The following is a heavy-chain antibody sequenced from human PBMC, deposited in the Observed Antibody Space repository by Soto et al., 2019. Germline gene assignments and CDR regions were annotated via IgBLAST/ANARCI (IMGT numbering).Heavy chain of an antibody. J-gene: IGHJ4*02. D-gene: IGHD6-6*01. CDR3: VVLAARREWDDY. CDR1: GFTFSSYA. Sequence: QVQLVESGGGVVQPGRSLRLSCAASGFTFSSYAMHWVRQAPGKGLEWVAVISYDGRNKYYADSVKGRFTISRDNSKNTLYLQMNSLRAEDTAVYYCVVLAARREWDDYWGQGTLVTVSS. CDR2: ISYDGRNK. V-gene: IGHV3-30*04.